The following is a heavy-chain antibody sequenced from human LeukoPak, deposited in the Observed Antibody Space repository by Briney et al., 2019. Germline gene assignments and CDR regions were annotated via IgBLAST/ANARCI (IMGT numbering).Heavy chain of an antibody. D-gene: IGHD3-10*01. CDR2: IYHSGST. Sequence: ETLSLXCTVSGYSISSGYYWGWIRPPPGKGLEWIGSIYHSGSTYYNPSLKSRVTISVDTSKNRFSLKLSSVTAADTAVYYCAREVYYGSGSYSYYFDYWGQGTLVTVSS. J-gene: IGHJ4*02. CDR1: GYSISSGYY. CDR3: AREVYYGSGSYSYYFDY. V-gene: IGHV4-38-2*02.